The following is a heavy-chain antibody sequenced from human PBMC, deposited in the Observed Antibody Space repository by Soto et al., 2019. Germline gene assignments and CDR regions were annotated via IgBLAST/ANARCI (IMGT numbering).Heavy chain of an antibody. J-gene: IGHJ4*02. CDR2: IYSGGST. Sequence: VQLVESGGGLVQPAGSLRLSCAASGFTVSSNYMSWVRQAPGKGLEWVSVIYSGGSTYYADSVKCRFTISRDNSKIALYLQMNSLGAEDTAVYYGARVFSFGGPNVDYWGQGTLVAVSS. D-gene: IGHD3-16*01. CDR1: GFTVSSNY. CDR3: ARVFSFGGPNVDY. V-gene: IGHV3-66*01.